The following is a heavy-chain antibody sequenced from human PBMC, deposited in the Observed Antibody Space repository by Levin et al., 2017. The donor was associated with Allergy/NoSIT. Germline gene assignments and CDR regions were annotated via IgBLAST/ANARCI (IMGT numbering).Heavy chain of an antibody. J-gene: IGHJ6*03. CDR2: INPNSGGT. Sequence: ASVKVSCKASGYTFTGYYMHWVRQAPGQGLEWMGRINPNSGGTNYAQKFQGRVTMTRDTSISTAYMELSRLRSDDTAVYYCARDLGGYSGYDSLYYYYYMDVWGKGTTVTVSS. CDR1: GYTFTGYY. CDR3: ARDLGGYSGYDSLYYYYYMDV. V-gene: IGHV1-2*06. D-gene: IGHD5-12*01.